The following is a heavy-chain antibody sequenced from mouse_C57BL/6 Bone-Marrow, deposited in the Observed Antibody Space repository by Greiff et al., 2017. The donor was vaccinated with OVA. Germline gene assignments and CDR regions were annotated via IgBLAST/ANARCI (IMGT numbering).Heavy chain of an antibody. CDR1: GYTFTSYG. J-gene: IGHJ4*01. V-gene: IGHV1-81*01. CDR3: ARKGPYSNFYYYAMDY. Sequence: VQLQESGAELARPGASVKLSCKASGYTFTSYGISWVKQRTGQGLEWIGEIYPRSGNTYYNEKFKGKATLTADKSSSTAYMELRSRTSEDSAVYFCARKGPYSNFYYYAMDYWGQGTSVTVSS. CDR2: IYPRSGNT. D-gene: IGHD2-5*01.